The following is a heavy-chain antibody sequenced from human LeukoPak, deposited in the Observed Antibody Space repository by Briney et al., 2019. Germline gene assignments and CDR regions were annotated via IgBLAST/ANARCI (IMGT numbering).Heavy chain of an antibody. J-gene: IGHJ4*02. D-gene: IGHD4-17*01. CDR1: GYTFTSYG. CDR2: INPSGGST. CDR3: ARSWTTVTTPGDY. V-gene: IGHV1-46*01. Sequence: ASVKVSCKASGYTFTSYGISWVRQAPGQGLEWMGIINPSGGSTSYAQKFQGRVTMTRDTSTSTVYMELSSLRSEDTAVYYCARSWTTVTTPGDYWGQGTLVTVSS.